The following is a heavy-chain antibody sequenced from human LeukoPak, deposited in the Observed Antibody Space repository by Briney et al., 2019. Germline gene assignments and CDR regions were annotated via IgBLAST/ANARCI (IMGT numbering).Heavy chain of an antibody. Sequence: PGRSLRLSCAASGFTFSSYGMHWVRQAPGKGLEWVAFIRYDGSNKYYADSVKGRFTISRDNSKNTLYLQMNSLRAEDTAVYYCAKSYYDSSGSNYEGYWGQGTLVTVSS. V-gene: IGHV3-30*02. CDR2: IRYDGSNK. CDR1: GFTFSSYG. D-gene: IGHD3-22*01. J-gene: IGHJ4*02. CDR3: AKSYYDSSGSNYEGY.